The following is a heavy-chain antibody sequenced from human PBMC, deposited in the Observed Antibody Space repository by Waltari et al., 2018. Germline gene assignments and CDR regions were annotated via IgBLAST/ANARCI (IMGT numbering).Heavy chain of an antibody. CDR3: ATSEYQLVLVDEY. J-gene: IGHJ4*02. CDR2: ISSSGGHK. D-gene: IGHD2-2*01. Sequence: EVQLVESGGGLVKPGGSLRLSCVAPAFTFSCYSMNWVRQAPGKGLEWVSSISSSGGHKFYAASMEGRFTISRDNAKNSLYLQMNSLRAEDTAVYYCATSEYQLVLVDEYWGQGTLVTVSS. V-gene: IGHV3-21*01. CDR1: AFTFSCYS.